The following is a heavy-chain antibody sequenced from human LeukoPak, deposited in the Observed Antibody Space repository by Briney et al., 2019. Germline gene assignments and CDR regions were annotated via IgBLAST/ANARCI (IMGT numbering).Heavy chain of an antibody. D-gene: IGHD3-3*01. CDR3: AREPIPQSYDFWSGYSTPSYYYGMDV. Sequence: GGSLRLSCAASGFTFSSYSMNWVRQAPGKGQEWVSSISSSSSYIYYADSVKGRFTISRDNAKNSLYLQMNSLRAEDTAVYYCAREPIPQSYDFWSGYSTPSYYYGMDVWGQGTTVTVSS. CDR2: ISSSSSYI. V-gene: IGHV3-21*01. J-gene: IGHJ6*02. CDR1: GFTFSSYS.